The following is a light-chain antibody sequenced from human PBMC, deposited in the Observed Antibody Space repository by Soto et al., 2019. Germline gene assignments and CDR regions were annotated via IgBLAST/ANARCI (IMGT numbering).Light chain of an antibody. CDR2: DVS. Sequence: DIQMTQSPSTLAASVGDTVTMTCRSSSKWLAWYQKKPGKAPKLLIYDVSNLERGVPPRFSGSTSGAESTLTITGLQPDDLGTYYCQHPPDFTFGQGTKVELK. V-gene: IGKV1-5*01. J-gene: IGKJ2*01. CDR1: SSSKW. CDR3: QHPPDFT.